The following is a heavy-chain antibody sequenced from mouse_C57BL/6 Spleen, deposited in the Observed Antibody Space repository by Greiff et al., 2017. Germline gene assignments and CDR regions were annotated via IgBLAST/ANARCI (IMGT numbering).Heavy chain of an antibody. V-gene: IGHV3-6*01. CDR2: ISYDGST. CDR3: ARAAGGYYVYFDY. D-gene: IGHD2-3*01. J-gene: IGHJ2*01. Sequence: EVQLQQSGPGLVKPSQSLSLTCSVTGYSITSGYIWNWIRQPPGNKLGCVGFISYDGSTNYNPSLKNQISITRDTSNNQSFLKLNSVTTEDTATYYCARAAGGYYVYFDYWGQGTTLTVSS. CDR1: GYSITSGYI.